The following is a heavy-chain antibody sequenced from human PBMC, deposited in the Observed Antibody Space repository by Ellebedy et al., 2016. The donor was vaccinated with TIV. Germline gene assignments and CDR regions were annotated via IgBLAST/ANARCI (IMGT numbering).Heavy chain of an antibody. CDR2: ISSSSSYI. Sequence: GGSLRLXXAASGFTFSSYSMNWVRQAPGKGLEWVSSISSSSSYIYYADSVKGRFTISRDNAKNSLYLQMNSLRAEDTAVYYCARDPKLLWFGELSPHYFDYWGQGTLVTVSS. CDR1: GFTFSSYS. J-gene: IGHJ4*02. D-gene: IGHD3-10*01. CDR3: ARDPKLLWFGELSPHYFDY. V-gene: IGHV3-21*01.